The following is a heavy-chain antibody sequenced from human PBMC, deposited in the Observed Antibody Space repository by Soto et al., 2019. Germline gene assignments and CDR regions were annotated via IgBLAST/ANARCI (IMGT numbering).Heavy chain of an antibody. J-gene: IGHJ4*02. CDR2: IYHSGST. D-gene: IGHD6-19*01. CDR3: ARVTILPPPVSSGWPRGHFDY. V-gene: IGHV4-38-2*01. Sequence: PSETLSLTCAVYGGSFSGYYWGWIRQPPGKGLEWIGSIYHSGSTYYNPSLKSRVTISVDTSKNQFSLKLSSVTAADTAVYYCARVTILPPPVSSGWPRGHFDYWGQGTLVTVSS. CDR1: GGSFSGYY.